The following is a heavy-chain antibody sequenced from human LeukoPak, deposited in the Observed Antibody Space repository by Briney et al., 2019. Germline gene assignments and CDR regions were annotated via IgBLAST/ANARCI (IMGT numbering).Heavy chain of an antibody. CDR1: GGSISSSSYY. CDR2: IYYSGST. CDR3: ARHRMYYYDSSGRGVADAFDI. V-gene: IGHV4-39*01. D-gene: IGHD3-22*01. J-gene: IGHJ3*02. Sequence: SETLSLTCTVSGGSISSSSYYWCWIRQPPGKGLEWIGSIYYSGSTYYNPSLKSRVTISVDTSKNQFSLKLSSVTAADTAVYYCARHRMYYYDSSGRGVADAFDIWGQGTMVTVSS.